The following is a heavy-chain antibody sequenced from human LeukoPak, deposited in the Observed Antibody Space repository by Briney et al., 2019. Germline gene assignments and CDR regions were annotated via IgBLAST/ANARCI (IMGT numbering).Heavy chain of an antibody. CDR2: IIPIFGTA. Sequence: SVKVSCKASGGTFSSYAISWVRQAPGQGLEWMGGIIPIFGTANYAQKFQGRVTITTDESTSTAYMELSSLRSDDTAVYYCARDTNYYDSSGYFDYWGQGTLVTVSS. CDR1: GGTFSSYA. CDR3: ARDTNYYDSSGYFDY. V-gene: IGHV1-69*05. J-gene: IGHJ4*02. D-gene: IGHD3-22*01.